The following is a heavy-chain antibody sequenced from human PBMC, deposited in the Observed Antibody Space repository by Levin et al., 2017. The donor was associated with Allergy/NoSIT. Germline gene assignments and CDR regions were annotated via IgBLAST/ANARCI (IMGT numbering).Heavy chain of an antibody. CDR1: GYTFTSYY. CDR3: AREARGDGGVYYFDY. CDR2: INPSGGST. D-gene: IGHD3-3*01. V-gene: IGHV1-46*01. J-gene: IGHJ4*02. Sequence: ASVKVSCKASGYTFTSYYMHWVRQAPGQGLEWMGIINPSGGSTSYAQKFQGRVTMTRDTSTGTVYMELSSLRSEDTAVYYCAREARGDGGVYYFDYWGQGTLVTVSS.